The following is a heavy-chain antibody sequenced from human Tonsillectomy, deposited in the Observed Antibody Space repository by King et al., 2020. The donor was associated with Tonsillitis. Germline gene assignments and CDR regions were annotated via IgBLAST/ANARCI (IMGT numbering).Heavy chain of an antibody. CDR1: GFTFSSYG. CDR3: AKAQTYSDDAFDI. Sequence: VQLVESGGGVVQPGRSLRLSCAASGFTFSSYGMHWVRQAPGKGLEWVADISYDVSNKYYAESVKGRFTLTRDNSKKTLYLQMNSLRAEDTAVYYCAKAQTYSDDAFDIWGQGTMVTVSS. J-gene: IGHJ3*02. V-gene: IGHV3-30*18. CDR2: ISYDVSNK. D-gene: IGHD2-15*01.